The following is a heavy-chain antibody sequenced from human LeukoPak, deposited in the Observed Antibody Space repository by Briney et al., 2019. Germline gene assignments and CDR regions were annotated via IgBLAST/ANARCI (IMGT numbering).Heavy chain of an antibody. CDR2: ISGSGGST. Sequence: GGSLRLSCAASGFTFSSYAMSWVRQAPGKGPEWVSAISGSGGSTYYADSVKGRFTISRDNSKNTLYLQMNSLRAEDTAVYYCAKERQITMVRGVIIPFDYWGQGTLVTVSS. V-gene: IGHV3-23*01. CDR3: AKERQITMVRGVIIPFDY. D-gene: IGHD3-10*01. CDR1: GFTFSSYA. J-gene: IGHJ4*02.